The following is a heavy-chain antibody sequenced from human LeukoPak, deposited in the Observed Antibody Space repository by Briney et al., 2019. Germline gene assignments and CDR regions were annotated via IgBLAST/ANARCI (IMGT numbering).Heavy chain of an antibody. D-gene: IGHD3-10*01. J-gene: IGHJ4*02. CDR3: ARDSYYGSASSHLDY. CDR2: ISYNGST. V-gene: IGHV4-59*01. CDR1: GGSFNGYY. Sequence: SETLSLTCAVYGGSFNGYYWSWIRQSPGMGLEWIGYISYNGSTSYNPSLRSRVTISGDTSKNHFSLKLSSVTAADTALYYCARDSYYGSASSHLDYWGQGTLVTVSS.